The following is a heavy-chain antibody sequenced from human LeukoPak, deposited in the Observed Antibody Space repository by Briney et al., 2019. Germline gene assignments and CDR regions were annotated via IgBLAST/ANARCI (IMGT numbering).Heavy chain of an antibody. CDR3: AKVTPDDILTGSLADP. V-gene: IGHV3-23*01. J-gene: IGHJ5*02. D-gene: IGHD3-9*01. CDR2: ISGCGGST. Sequence: PGGSLRLSCAVSGFTFSSYAMNWGRLAQRTGLELDSVISGCGGSTYYDDSAKGRFTISRDNSKNTLYLQMNSLRAEDTAVYYCAKVTPDDILTGSLADPWGQGTLVTVSS. CDR1: GFTFSSYA.